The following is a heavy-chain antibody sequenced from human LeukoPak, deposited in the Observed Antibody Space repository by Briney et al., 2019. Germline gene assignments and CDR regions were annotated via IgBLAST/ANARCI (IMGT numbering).Heavy chain of an antibody. CDR3: ARQMYGDYVRAFDI. V-gene: IGHV5-51*01. Sequence: GDSLKISCEGSGYSFATYWIGWVRQMPGKGLEWMGTIYPGDSDTRYSPSFRGQVTISADRSTSTAYLQWSSLKASDTAMYYCARQMYGDYVRAFDIWGQGTMVTVSS. CDR2: IYPGDSDT. D-gene: IGHD4-17*01. CDR1: GYSFATYW. J-gene: IGHJ3*02.